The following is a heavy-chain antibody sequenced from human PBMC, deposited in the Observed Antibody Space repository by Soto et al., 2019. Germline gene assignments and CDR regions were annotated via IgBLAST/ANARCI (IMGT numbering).Heavy chain of an antibody. CDR3: ARRWIAVVRGYYYYYMDV. Sequence: PGESLKISCKGSGYSFTSYWIGWVRQMPGKGLEWMGIIYPGDSDTRYSPSFQGQVTISADKSISTAYLQWSSLKASDTAMYYCARRWIAVVRGYYYYYMDVWGKGTTVTVS. D-gene: IGHD6-19*01. CDR2: IYPGDSDT. J-gene: IGHJ6*03. V-gene: IGHV5-51*01. CDR1: GYSFTSYW.